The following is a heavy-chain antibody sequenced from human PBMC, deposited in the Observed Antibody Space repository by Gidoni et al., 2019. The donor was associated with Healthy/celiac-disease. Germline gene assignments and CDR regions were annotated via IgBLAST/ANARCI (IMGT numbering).Heavy chain of an antibody. V-gene: IGHV3-7*03. D-gene: IGHD3-10*01. J-gene: IGHJ4*02. CDR2: IKQDGSEK. CDR3: ARDHSGSYYTNPLDY. Sequence: EVQLVESGGGLVPPGGSLRLSCAASGFTFRSYWMSWVRQAPGKGLEWVANIKQDGSEKYYVDSVKGRFTISRDNAKNSLYLQMNSLRAEDTAVYYCARDHSGSYYTNPLDYWGQGTLVTVSS. CDR1: GFTFRSYW.